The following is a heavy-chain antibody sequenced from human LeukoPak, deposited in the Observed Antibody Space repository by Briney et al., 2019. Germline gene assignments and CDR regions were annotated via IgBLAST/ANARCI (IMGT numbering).Heavy chain of an antibody. Sequence: SETLSLTCAVYGGSFSGYYWSWIRLPPGKGLEWIGEINHSGSTNYNPSLKNRVTISVDTSKNQFSLKLSSVTAADTAVYYCAIQPQYSSGSHWFDPWGQGTLVTVSS. D-gene: IGHD6-25*01. CDR3: AIQPQYSSGSHWFDP. CDR1: GGSFSGYY. V-gene: IGHV4-34*01. J-gene: IGHJ5*02. CDR2: INHSGST.